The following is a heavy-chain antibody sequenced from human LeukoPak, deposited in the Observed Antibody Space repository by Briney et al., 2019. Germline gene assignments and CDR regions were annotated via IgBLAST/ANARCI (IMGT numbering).Heavy chain of an antibody. CDR1: VYTFTSYD. Sequence: ASVKVSFKASVYTFTSYDINWVRQATGQGLEWMGWMNPNSGNTGYAQKFQGRVTITRNTSISTAYMELSSLRSEDTAVYYCARGLRQLALPGGYYFDYWGQGTLVTVSS. CDR3: ARGLRQLALPGGYYFDY. J-gene: IGHJ4*02. D-gene: IGHD6-6*01. V-gene: IGHV1-8*03. CDR2: MNPNSGNT.